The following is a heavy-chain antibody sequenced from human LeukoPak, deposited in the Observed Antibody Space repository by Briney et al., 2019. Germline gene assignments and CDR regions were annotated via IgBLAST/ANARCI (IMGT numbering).Heavy chain of an antibody. Sequence: GGSLRLSCAASGFTFSSYAMSWVRQAPGKGLECISFISSGSSTIYYADSVKGRFTISRDNAKNSLYLQMNSLRDEDTAVYYCATEGGLLWGQGTLVTVSS. CDR2: ISSGSSTI. J-gene: IGHJ4*02. CDR1: GFTFSSYA. CDR3: ATEGGLL. D-gene: IGHD3-16*01. V-gene: IGHV3-48*02.